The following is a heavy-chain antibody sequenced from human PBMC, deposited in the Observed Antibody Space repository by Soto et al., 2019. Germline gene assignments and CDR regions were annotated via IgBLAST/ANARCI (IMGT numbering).Heavy chain of an antibody. D-gene: IGHD2-2*03. CDR1: GGTFSSYA. V-gene: IGHV1-69*06. CDR2: IIPIFGTA. CDR3: ARLWVDIVVVPAATEYYYYGMDV. J-gene: IGHJ6*02. Sequence: QVQLVQSGAEVKKPGSSVKVSCKASGGTFSSYAISWVRQAPGQGLEWMGGIIPIFGTANYAQKFQGRVTITADKSTSTAYMELSSLRSEDTAVYYCARLWVDIVVVPAATEYYYYGMDVLGQGTTVTVSS.